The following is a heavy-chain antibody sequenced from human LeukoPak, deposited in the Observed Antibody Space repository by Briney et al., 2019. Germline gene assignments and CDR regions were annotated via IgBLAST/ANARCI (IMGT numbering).Heavy chain of an antibody. CDR2: INPNSGGT. J-gene: IGHJ4*02. CDR1: GYTFTGYY. CDR3: ARVLVVPAADYFDY. V-gene: IGHV1-2*02. D-gene: IGHD2-2*01. Sequence: GASVKVSCKASGYTFTGYYMHWVRQAPGQGLEWMGWINPNSGGTNYAQKFQGRVTMTRDTSISTAYMELSRLRSDDTAVYYCARVLVVPAADYFDYWGQGTLVTVSS.